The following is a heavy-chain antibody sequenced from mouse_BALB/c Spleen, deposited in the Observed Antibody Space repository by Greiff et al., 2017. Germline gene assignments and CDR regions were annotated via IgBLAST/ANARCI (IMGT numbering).Heavy chain of an antibody. J-gene: IGHJ2*01. Sequence: QVQLQQSGAELVRPGTSVKVSCKASGYAFTNYLIEWVKQRPGQGLEWIGVINPGSGGTNYNEKFKGKATLTADKSSSTAYMQLSSLTSDDSAVYFCARERRYFDYWGQGTTLTVSS. CDR1: GYAFTNYL. CDR3: ARERRYFDY. V-gene: IGHV1-54*01. CDR2: INPGSGGT.